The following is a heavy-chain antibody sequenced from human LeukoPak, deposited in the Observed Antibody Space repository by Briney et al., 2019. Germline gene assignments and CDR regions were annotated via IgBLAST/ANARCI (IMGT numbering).Heavy chain of an antibody. Sequence: KPGGSLRLSCAASGFTFSGYSMNWVRQAPGKGLEWVSSISSSSSYIYYADSVKGRFTISRDNAKNSLYLQMNSLRAEDTAVYYCARDRYDFWSGYYVYWGQGTLVTVSS. D-gene: IGHD3-3*01. CDR1: GFTFSGYS. J-gene: IGHJ4*02. V-gene: IGHV3-21*01. CDR2: ISSSSSYI. CDR3: ARDRYDFWSGYYVY.